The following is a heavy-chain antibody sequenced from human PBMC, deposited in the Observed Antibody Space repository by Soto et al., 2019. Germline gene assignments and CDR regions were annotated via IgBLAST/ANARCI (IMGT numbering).Heavy chain of an antibody. D-gene: IGHD4-17*01. CDR1: GFTVSSNY. CDR2: IYSGGST. V-gene: IGHV3-66*01. Sequence: GGSLRLSCAASGFTVSSNYMSWVRQAPGKGLEWVSVIYSGGSTYYADSVKGRFTISRDNSKNTLYLQMNSLRAEDTAVYYCAREVSDYGDYSVKGRARDYWGQGTLVTVSS. CDR3: AREVSDYGDYSVKGRARDY. J-gene: IGHJ4*02.